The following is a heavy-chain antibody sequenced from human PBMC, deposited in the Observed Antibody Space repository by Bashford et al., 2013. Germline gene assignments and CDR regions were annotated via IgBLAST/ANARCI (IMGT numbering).Heavy chain of an antibody. CDR3: ARNSSGADDHFDY. V-gene: IGHV4-34*01. D-gene: IGHD6-25*01. CDR1: GGAFRGYY. J-gene: IGHJ4*02. CDR2: INNSGDT. Sequence: SETLSLTCGVDGGAFRGYYWSWIRQSPGEGLEWIGEINNSGDTDYNPSLKSRVTISVDTSKNQFSLKLSSVTAADTAVYYCARNSSGADDHFDYWGQGTLVTVSS.